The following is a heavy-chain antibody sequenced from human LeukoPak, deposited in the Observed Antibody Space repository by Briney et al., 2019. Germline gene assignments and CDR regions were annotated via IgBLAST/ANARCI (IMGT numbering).Heavy chain of an antibody. V-gene: IGHV1-18*01. CDR1: GGTFTSYG. J-gene: IGHJ6*02. CDR2: ISAYNGNT. CDR3: ARAFVVVPAAMPSHTHDYYYYGMDV. D-gene: IGHD2-2*01. Sequence: GASVKVSCKASGGTFTSYGISWVRQAPGQGLEWMGWISAYNGNTNYAQKLQGRVTMTTDTSTSTAYMELRSLRSDDTAVYYCARAFVVVPAAMPSHTHDYYYYGMDVWGQGTTVTVSS.